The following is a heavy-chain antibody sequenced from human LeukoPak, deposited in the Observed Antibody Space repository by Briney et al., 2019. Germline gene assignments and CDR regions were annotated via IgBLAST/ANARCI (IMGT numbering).Heavy chain of an antibody. CDR2: IYHSGST. V-gene: IGHV4-38-2*02. CDR3: ARFSSSTSTPFGP. D-gene: IGHD2-2*01. J-gene: IGHJ5*02. CDR1: GYSISSGYY. Sequence: SETLSLTCTVSGYSISSGYYWGRLRQPPGKGLEWIGSIYHSGSTYYNPSLKSQVTISVDTSKNQFSLKLSSVTAADTAVYYCARFSSSTSTPFGPWGQGTLVTVSS.